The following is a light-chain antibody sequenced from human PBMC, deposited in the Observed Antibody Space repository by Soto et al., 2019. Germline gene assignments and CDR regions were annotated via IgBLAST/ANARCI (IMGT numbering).Light chain of an antibody. Sequence: DIRMTQSPSSLSASVGDRVTITCRASQSISNYLNWYQQKPGKAPKLLIYAASSLQSGVPSRFSGSGSGTDFSLTISSLQPEDFATYYCQQSSSTPRTFGQGTKVEI. J-gene: IGKJ1*01. CDR2: AAS. V-gene: IGKV1-39*01. CDR3: QQSSSTPRT. CDR1: QSISNY.